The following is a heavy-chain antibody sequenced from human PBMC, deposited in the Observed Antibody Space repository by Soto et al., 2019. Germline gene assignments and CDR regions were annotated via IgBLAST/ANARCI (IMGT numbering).Heavy chain of an antibody. J-gene: IGHJ4*02. Sequence: QITLKESGPTLVKPTQTLTLTCTFSGFSLSTSGVGVGWIRQPPGKALEWLALIYWDDDKRYSPSLKSRLTITKDHSKNQVVLTMTNMDPVDTATYYCAHRPPYYYEREFDYWGQGTLVTVSS. CDR3: AHRPPYYYEREFDY. V-gene: IGHV2-5*02. D-gene: IGHD3-22*01. CDR1: GFSLSTSGVG. CDR2: IYWDDDK.